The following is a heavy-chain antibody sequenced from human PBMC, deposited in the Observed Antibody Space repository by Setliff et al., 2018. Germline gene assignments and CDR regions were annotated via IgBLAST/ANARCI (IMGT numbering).Heavy chain of an antibody. D-gene: IGHD6-19*01. Sequence: ASVKVSCKASGFTFTGYSIHWVRQAPGQGLEWVGWTNLVDGETRYARKFQGRVTMTRDTSITTAYMEISCLTSDDTAVYYCARDLFSSSWYDHWGQGTQVTVSS. V-gene: IGHV1-2*02. CDR1: GFTFTGYS. CDR2: TNLVDGET. CDR3: ARDLFSSSWYDH. J-gene: IGHJ5*02.